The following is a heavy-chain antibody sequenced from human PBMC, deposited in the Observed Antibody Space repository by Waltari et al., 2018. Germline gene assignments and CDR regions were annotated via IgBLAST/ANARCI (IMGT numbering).Heavy chain of an antibody. D-gene: IGHD2-15*01. Sequence: EVQLVESGGGLVQPGGSLRLSCAASGFTFSSYAMSWFRQAPGQGLEWVPAIRGSGGSTDYADYVKGRFTISRDNSKNTLYLQMNSLRAEDTAVYYCAKEDIVVVVAHYWGQGTLVTVSS. V-gene: IGHV3-23*04. CDR2: IRGSGGST. J-gene: IGHJ4*02. CDR3: AKEDIVVVVAHY. CDR1: GFTFSSYA.